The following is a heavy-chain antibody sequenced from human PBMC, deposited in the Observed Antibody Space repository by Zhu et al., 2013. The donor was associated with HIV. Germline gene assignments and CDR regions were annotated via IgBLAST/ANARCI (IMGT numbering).Heavy chain of an antibody. D-gene: IGHD1-26*01. V-gene: IGHV1-69*01. CDR2: IIPIFGTA. Sequence: QVQLVQSGAEVKKTGSSVKVSCKASGDTFSNYAISWVRQAPGQGLEWMGGIIPIFGTANYAQKFQGRVTITADESTSTAYMELSSLRSEDTAVYYCARVRSIVGATKERDYFDYWGQGTLVTGLL. CDR1: GDTFSNYA. J-gene: IGHJ4*02. CDR3: ARVRSIVGATKERDYFDY.